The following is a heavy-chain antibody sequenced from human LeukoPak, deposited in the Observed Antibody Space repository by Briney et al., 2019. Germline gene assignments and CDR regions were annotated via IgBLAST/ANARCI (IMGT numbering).Heavy chain of an antibody. CDR3: ARDLPDYDFWSGQRVAFDI. Sequence: EASVKVSCKASGYTFTIYGISWVRQDPGQGLAWMGWISAYNGNTNYAQKLQGRVTMTTDTSTSTAYMELRSLRSEDTAVYYCARDLPDYDFWSGQRVAFDIWGQGTMVTVSS. J-gene: IGHJ3*02. D-gene: IGHD3-3*01. CDR2: ISAYNGNT. V-gene: IGHV1-18*01. CDR1: GYTFTIYG.